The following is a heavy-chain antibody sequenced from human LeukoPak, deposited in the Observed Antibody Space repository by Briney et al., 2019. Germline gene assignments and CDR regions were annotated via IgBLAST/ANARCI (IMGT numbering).Heavy chain of an antibody. CDR2: IYTSGST. CDR3: ARESRGGSYFLDAFDI. Sequence: PSETLSLTCTVSGGSISSYYWSWIRQPAGKGLEWIGRIYTSGSTNYNPSLRSRVTMSVDTSKNQFSLKLSPVTAADTAVYYYARESRGGSYFLDAFDIWGQGTMVTVSS. J-gene: IGHJ3*02. CDR1: GGSISSYY. D-gene: IGHD1-26*01. V-gene: IGHV4-4*07.